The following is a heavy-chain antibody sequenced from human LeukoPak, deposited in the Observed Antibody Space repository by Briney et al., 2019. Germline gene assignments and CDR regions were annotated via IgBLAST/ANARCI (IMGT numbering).Heavy chain of an antibody. D-gene: IGHD3-10*01. V-gene: IGHV4-59*01. CDR1: GGSISSYY. J-gene: IGHJ5*02. Sequence: ASETLSLTCTVSGGSISSYYWSWIRQPPGKGVEWIGYIYYSGSTNYNPSLKSRVTISVDTSKNQFSLKLSSVTAADTAVYYCARGGQGLWFGELHNWFDPWGQGTLVTVSS. CDR2: IYYSGST. CDR3: ARGGQGLWFGELHNWFDP.